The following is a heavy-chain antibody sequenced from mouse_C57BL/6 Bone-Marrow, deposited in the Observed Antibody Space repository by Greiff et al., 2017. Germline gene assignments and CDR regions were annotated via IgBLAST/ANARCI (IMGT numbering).Heavy chain of an antibody. CDR3: ANYYGSSYFDV. D-gene: IGHD1-1*01. J-gene: IGHJ1*03. CDR1: GYTFTGYW. V-gene: IGHV1-9*01. Sequence: QVKLQQSGAELMKPGASVKLSCKATGYTFTGYWIAWVQQRPGHGLEWVGEIFPGSGSTYYPEKVKGKVTFSADTSYNTDYMQLSSLTTEDSAIYYCANYYGSSYFDVWGTGTTVTVSS. CDR2: IFPGSGST.